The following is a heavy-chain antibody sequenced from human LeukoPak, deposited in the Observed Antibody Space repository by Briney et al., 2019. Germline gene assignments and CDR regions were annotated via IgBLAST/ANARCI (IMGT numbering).Heavy chain of an antibody. CDR2: IYPGDPDT. Sequence: GESLKISCKGSGYSFTSYWIGWVRQMPGKGLEWMGIIYPGDPDTRYSPSFQGQVTISADKSISTAYLQWSSLKASDTAMYYCARAPGWLQFAGHAFDIWGQGTMVTVSS. CDR1: GYSFTSYW. CDR3: ARAPGWLQFAGHAFDI. V-gene: IGHV5-51*01. J-gene: IGHJ3*02. D-gene: IGHD5-24*01.